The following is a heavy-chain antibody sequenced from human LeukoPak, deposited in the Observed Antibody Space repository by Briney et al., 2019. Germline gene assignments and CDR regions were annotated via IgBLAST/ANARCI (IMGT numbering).Heavy chain of an antibody. CDR3: AKSGLNRFDY. Sequence: PGGSLRLSCAASGFTFDDYAMHWVRQAPGKGLEWVSGISWNSGSIGYADSVKGRFTISRDNAKNSLYLQMNSLRAEDTALYYCAKSGLNRFDYWGQGTLVTVSP. CDR1: GFTFDDYA. V-gene: IGHV3-9*01. D-gene: IGHD2-15*01. J-gene: IGHJ4*02. CDR2: ISWNSGSI.